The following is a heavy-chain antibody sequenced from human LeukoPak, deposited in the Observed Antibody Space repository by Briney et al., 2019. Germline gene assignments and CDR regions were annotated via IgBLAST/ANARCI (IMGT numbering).Heavy chain of an antibody. D-gene: IGHD1-26*01. J-gene: IGHJ4*02. CDR3: ARDWDPFDY. CDR1: GFTFSSYS. CDR2: ISSSSSTI. Sequence: PGGSLRLSCAASGFTFSSYSMNWVRQAPGKGLEWVSYISSSSSTIYYADSVKGRFTISRDNAKNSLYLQMNSLRAEDTAVYYCARDWDPFDYWGQGTLVTVSS. V-gene: IGHV3-48*01.